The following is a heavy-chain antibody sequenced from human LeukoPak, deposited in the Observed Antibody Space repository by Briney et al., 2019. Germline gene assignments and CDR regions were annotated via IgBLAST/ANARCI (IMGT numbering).Heavy chain of an antibody. V-gene: IGHV1-8*01. J-gene: IGHJ5*02. CDR2: VHPDTGYA. CDR1: GYPFTTYE. CDR3: ARGPRNDP. Sequence: ASVKDSCKTSGYPFTTYEINWARQAAGQGLEWMGWVHPDTGYADYAQKFQGRVTMTSDTSIGTAYMELSSLRSDDTAVYFCARGPRNDPWGQGTLVTVSS. D-gene: IGHD1-14*01.